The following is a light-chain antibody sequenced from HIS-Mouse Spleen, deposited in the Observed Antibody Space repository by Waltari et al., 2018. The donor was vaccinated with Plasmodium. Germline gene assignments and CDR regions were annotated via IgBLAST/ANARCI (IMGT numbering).Light chain of an antibody. CDR1: QDISNY. CDR3: QQYDNLPPLFT. Sequence: DIPMTQSPPSLSASVGDRVTSTCQASQDISNYLNWYQQKPGKAPKLLIYDASNLETGVPSRFSGSGSGTDFTFTISSLQPEDIATYYCQQYDNLPPLFTFGPGTKVDIK. J-gene: IGKJ3*01. CDR2: DAS. V-gene: IGKV1-33*01.